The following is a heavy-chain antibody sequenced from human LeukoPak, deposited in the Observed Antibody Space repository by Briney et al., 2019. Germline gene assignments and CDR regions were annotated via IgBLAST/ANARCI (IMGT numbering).Heavy chain of an antibody. V-gene: IGHV3-23*01. CDR3: AKDKIVGATWVIDFDY. J-gene: IGHJ4*02. Sequence: PGGSLRLSCAVSGLTFSNYAMSWVRQAPGKGLEWVAGVSGSGATTYYADSVRGRFTISRDNTKNTLYLQMNTLRAEDTALYYCAKDKIVGATWVIDFDYWGRGTQVTVSS. D-gene: IGHD1-26*01. CDR1: GLTFSNYA. CDR2: VSGSGATT.